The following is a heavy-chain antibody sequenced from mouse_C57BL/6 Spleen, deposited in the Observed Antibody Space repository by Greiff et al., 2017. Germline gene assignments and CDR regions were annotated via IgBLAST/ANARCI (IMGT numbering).Heavy chain of an antibody. CDR2: IWWDDDK. V-gene: IGHV8-8*01. J-gene: IGHJ4*01. D-gene: IGHD2-5*01. Sequence: QVTLKESGPGILQPSQTLSLTCSFSGFSLSTFGMGVGWIRQPSGKGLEWLAHIWWDDDKYYNPALKSRLTISKDTYNNQVFLKIANVDTADTATYYCARIYYSKGFDYAIDYWGQGTSVTVSS. CDR1: GFSLSTFGMG. CDR3: ARIYYSKGFDYAIDY.